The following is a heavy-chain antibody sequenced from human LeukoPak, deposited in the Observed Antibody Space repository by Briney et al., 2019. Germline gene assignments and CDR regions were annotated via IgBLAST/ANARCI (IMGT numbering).Heavy chain of an antibody. CDR3: ASRIVGATPGAFDI. CDR2: ISSSSSYI. J-gene: IGHJ3*02. Sequence: GGSLRLSCAASGFTFSDYYMSWIRQAPGKGLEWVSSISSSSSYIYYADSVKGRFTISRDNAKNSLYLQMNSLRAEDTAVYYCASRIVGATPGAFDIWGQGTMVTVSS. V-gene: IGHV3-11*06. D-gene: IGHD1-26*01. CDR1: GFTFSDYY.